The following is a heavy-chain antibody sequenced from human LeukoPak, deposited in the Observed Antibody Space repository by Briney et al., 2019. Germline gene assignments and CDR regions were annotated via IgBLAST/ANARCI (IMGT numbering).Heavy chain of an antibody. CDR1: GGSISSSSYY. D-gene: IGHD6-13*01. V-gene: IGHV4-39*07. J-gene: IGHJ5*02. CDR2: IYYSGST. Sequence: PSETLSLTCTVSGGSISSSSYYWGWIRQPPGKGRGWIGSIYYSGSTYYNPSLKSRVTISVDTSKDQFSLKLSSVTAADMAVYYCASLRIAAAGQTWWFDPWGQGTLVTVSS. CDR3: ASLRIAAAGQTWWFDP.